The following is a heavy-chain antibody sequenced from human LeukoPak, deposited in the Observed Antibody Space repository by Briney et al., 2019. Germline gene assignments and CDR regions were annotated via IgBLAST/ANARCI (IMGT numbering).Heavy chain of an antibody. V-gene: IGHV1-69*05. CDR2: IIPIFGTA. Sequence: SVKVSCKASGGTFSSYAISWVRQAPGQGLEWMGGIIPIFGTANYAQKFQGRDTITTDESTSTAYMELSSLRSEDTAVYYCASVGPQSYDSSFDYWGQGTLVTVSS. CDR3: ASVGPQSYDSSFDY. CDR1: GGTFSSYA. D-gene: IGHD3-22*01. J-gene: IGHJ4*02.